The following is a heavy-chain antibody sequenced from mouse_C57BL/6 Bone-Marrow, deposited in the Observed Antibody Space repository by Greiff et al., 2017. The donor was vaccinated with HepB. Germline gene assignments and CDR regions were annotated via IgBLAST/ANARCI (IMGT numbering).Heavy chain of an antibody. CDR3: ARQGYYLPWFAY. Sequence: EVQRVESGGGLVQPGGSLKLSCAASGFTFSDYYMYWVRKTTEKRLEWVAYISNGGGSTYYPDTVKGRFTISRNNAKNTLYLQMSRLKSEDTAMYYCARQGYYLPWFAYWGQGTLVTVSA. CDR1: GFTFSDYY. V-gene: IGHV5-12*01. CDR2: ISNGGGST. J-gene: IGHJ3*01. D-gene: IGHD1-1*01.